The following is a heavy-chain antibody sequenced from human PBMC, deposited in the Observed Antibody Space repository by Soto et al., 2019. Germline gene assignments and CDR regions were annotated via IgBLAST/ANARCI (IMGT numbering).Heavy chain of an antibody. CDR2: LYSGGSA. V-gene: IGHV3-53*01. D-gene: IGHD3-10*01. J-gene: IGHJ5*02. CDR1: GLTVSTKY. CDR3: ASSVFYSGFLDP. Sequence: EVQLIESGGGLTQPGGSLRLSCAASGLTVSTKYMNWIRQAPGKGLEWVAALYSGGSAYYADSVKGRFTISRDSPKNTLYLQMNSLRVDDTAVYYCASSVFYSGFLDPWGQGALVTVSS.